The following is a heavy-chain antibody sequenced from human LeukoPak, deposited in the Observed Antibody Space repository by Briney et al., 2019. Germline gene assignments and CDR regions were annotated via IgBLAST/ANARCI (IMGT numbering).Heavy chain of an antibody. CDR2: ISGSGGST. CDR3: AKARSSGVKYYYDSSGYPFDY. V-gene: IGHV3-23*01. CDR1: GGSFSGYY. Sequence: ETLSLTCAVYGGSFSGYYWSWIRQPPGKGLEWVSAISGSGGSTYYADSVKGRFTISRDNSKNTLYLQMNSLRAEDTAVYYCAKARSSGVKYYYDSSGYPFDYWGQGTLVTVSS. J-gene: IGHJ4*02. D-gene: IGHD3-22*01.